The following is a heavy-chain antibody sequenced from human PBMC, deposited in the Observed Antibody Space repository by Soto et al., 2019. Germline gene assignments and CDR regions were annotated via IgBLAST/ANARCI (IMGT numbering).Heavy chain of an antibody. CDR3: AREEYYYGSGSFYRFAP. J-gene: IGHJ5*02. D-gene: IGHD3-10*01. CDR1: GGTFSSYA. CDR2: NIPIFGTA. V-gene: IGHV1-69*13. Sequence: WASVKVSCKASGGTFSSYAISWVRQAPGQGLEWMGGNIPIFGTANYAQKFQGRVTITADESTSTAYMELSSLRSEDTAVYYCAREEYYYGSGSFYRFAPWGQGTLVTVSS.